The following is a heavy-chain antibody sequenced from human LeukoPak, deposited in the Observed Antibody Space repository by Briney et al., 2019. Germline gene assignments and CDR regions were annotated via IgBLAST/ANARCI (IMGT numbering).Heavy chain of an antibody. V-gene: IGHV3-43*02. CDR3: AKSVTAPLYYYYYYGMDV. CDR2: ISGDGGST. Sequence: GGSLRLSCAASGFTFDDYAMHGVRQAPGKGLEWVSLISGDGGSTYYADSVKGRFTISRDNSKNSLYLQMNSLRTEDTALYYCAKSVTAPLYYYYYYGMDVWGQGTTVTVSS. CDR1: GFTFDDYA. J-gene: IGHJ6*02. D-gene: IGHD4-11*01.